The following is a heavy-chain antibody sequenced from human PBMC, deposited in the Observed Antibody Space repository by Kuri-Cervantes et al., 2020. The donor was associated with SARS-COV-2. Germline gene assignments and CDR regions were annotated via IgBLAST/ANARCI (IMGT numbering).Heavy chain of an antibody. V-gene: IGHV3-30*01. CDR3: ARDRSTIFGVVFTYYYGMDV. CDR1: GFTFSSYA. Sequence: GESLKISCAASGFTFSSYAMHWVRQAPGKGLEWVAVISYDGSNKYYADSVKGRFTISRDNSKNTLYLQMNSLRAEDTAVYYCARDRSTIFGVVFTYYYGMDVWGQGTTVTVSS. J-gene: IGHJ6*02. D-gene: IGHD3-3*01. CDR2: ISYDGSNK.